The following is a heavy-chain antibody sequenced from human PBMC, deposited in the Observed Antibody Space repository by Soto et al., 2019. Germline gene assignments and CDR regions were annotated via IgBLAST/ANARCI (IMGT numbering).Heavy chain of an antibody. CDR3: ASLGVRWSGYFDI. Sequence: ASVKVSCKASGYTFTGYYMHWVRQAPGQGLEWMGWINPNSGGTNYAQKFQGRVTMTRDTSNSTAYMELSRVRSDDTGVYYCASLGVRWSGYFDIWGQGTMVTVSS. CDR1: GYTFTGYY. D-gene: IGHD3-3*01. CDR2: INPNSGGT. V-gene: IGHV1-2*02. J-gene: IGHJ3*02.